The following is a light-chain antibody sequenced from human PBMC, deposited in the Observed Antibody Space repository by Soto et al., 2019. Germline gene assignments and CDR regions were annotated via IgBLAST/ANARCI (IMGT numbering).Light chain of an antibody. CDR3: LLSYSGAWV. J-gene: IGLJ3*02. V-gene: IGLV7-46*01. Sequence: QAVVTQEPSLTVSPGGPVTLTCGSRTGAVTSGHYPYWFQQKPGQAPRTLIYDTSNKHSWTPARFSGSLLGGKAALTLSGSQPEDESEYYGLLSYSGAWVFCGVTQLTVL. CDR1: TGAVTSGHY. CDR2: DTS.